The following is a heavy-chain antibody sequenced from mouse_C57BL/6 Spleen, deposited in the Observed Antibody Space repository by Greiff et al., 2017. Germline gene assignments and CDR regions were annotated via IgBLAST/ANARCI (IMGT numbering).Heavy chain of an antibody. J-gene: IGHJ4*01. Sequence: DVKLVESGGDLVKPGGSLKLSCAASGFTFSSYGMSWVRQTPDKRLEWVATISSGGSYTYYPDSVKGRFTNSRDNDKNTLYLQMRSLKSEDTAMYYCARRGSTREMDYWSQGTSVTVSS. D-gene: IGHD2-1*01. CDR3: ARRGSTREMDY. V-gene: IGHV5-6*02. CDR2: ISSGGSYT. CDR1: GFTFSSYG.